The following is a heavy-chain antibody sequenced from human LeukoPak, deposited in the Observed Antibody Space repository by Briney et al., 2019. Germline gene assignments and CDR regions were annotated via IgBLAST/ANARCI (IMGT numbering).Heavy chain of an antibody. J-gene: IGHJ6*02. CDR3: GRVGCAGGNCKPYAYYATDV. D-gene: IGHD2-15*01. CDR1: GFTFNTYA. Sequence: GGSLRLSCAASGFTFNTYAMHWVRQAPGKGLEWVAIIWYNGGDKYYADSVRGRFAISRDNSKDTLYLQMNSLRVEDTAMYYCGRVGCAGGNCKPYAYYATDVWGQGTTVTVSS. V-gene: IGHV3-33*01. CDR2: IWYNGGDK.